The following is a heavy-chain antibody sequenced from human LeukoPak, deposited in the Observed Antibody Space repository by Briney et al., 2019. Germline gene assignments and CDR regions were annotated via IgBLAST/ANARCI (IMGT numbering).Heavy chain of an antibody. CDR1: GFTFSSYA. CDR2: ISGSGDNT. J-gene: IGHJ4*02. V-gene: IGHV3-23*01. CDR3: AKGSYYDSSGSFYFDY. Sequence: TGGSLRLSCAASGFTFSSYAMSWVRQAPGKGLEWVSGISGSGDNTYYADSVKGRFTISRDNSKNTLHVQVNSLGTEDTAAYHCAKGSYYDSSGSFYFDYWGQGTLVTVSS. D-gene: IGHD3-22*01.